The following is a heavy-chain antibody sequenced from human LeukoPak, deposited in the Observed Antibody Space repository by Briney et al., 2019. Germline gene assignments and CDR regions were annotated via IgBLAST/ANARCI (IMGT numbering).Heavy chain of an antibody. Sequence: SETLSLTCTVSGGSISTRDYYWGWIRQPPGKGLEWIASIYYTGSTYYSPSLRSRATMSVDTSKNQFSLELSAVTAAGTAFYYCARVVYYYDVSGYSFDLWGRGTLVAVSS. D-gene: IGHD3-22*01. CDR3: ARVVYYYDVSGYSFDL. V-gene: IGHV4-39*01. J-gene: IGHJ2*01. CDR2: IYYTGST. CDR1: GGSISTRDYY.